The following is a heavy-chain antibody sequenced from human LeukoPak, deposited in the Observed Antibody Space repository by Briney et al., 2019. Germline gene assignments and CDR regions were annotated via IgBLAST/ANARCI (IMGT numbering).Heavy chain of an antibody. D-gene: IGHD5-24*01. CDR2: ISAYNGNT. CDR3: ARVRWLQGSGREYYGIDV. V-gene: IGHV1-18*01. Sequence: ASVKVSCKDSDYTFNSYGISWVRQDPGQGLEWMGWISAYNGNTNYAQKLQGRVTMTTDTSTSTAYMELRSLRSEDTAVYYCARVRWLQGSGREYYGIDVWGQGTTVTVSS. CDR1: DYTFNSYG. J-gene: IGHJ6*02.